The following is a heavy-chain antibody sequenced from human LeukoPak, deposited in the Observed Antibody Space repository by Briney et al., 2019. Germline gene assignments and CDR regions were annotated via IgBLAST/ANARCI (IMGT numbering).Heavy chain of an antibody. CDR2: INTDGSST. J-gene: IGHJ4*02. CDR3: ARTRRNYDFDY. Sequence: PGGSLRFSCAASGFTFSGSWMHWVRQAPGKGLVWVSRINTDGSSTIYADSVKGRFTISRDNAKNTLYLQMNSLRADDTAVYYCARTRRNYDFDYWGQGTLVTVSS. CDR1: GFTFSGSW. D-gene: IGHD1-7*01. V-gene: IGHV3-74*01.